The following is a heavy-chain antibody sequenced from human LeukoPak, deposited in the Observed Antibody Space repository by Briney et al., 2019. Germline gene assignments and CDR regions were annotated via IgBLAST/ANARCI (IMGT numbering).Heavy chain of an antibody. CDR3: AKQIGYFNYGSCFFPY. Sequence: PGGSLRLSCAASGFTFSSSAMSWVRQAPGKGLEWVSAISNNGGYTYYADSVQGRFTISRDNSKSTLCLQMNSLRAEDTAVYYCAKQIGYFNYGSCFFPYWGQGTLVTVSS. CDR1: GFTFSSSA. D-gene: IGHD2-15*01. CDR2: ISNNGGYT. V-gene: IGHV3-23*01. J-gene: IGHJ4*02.